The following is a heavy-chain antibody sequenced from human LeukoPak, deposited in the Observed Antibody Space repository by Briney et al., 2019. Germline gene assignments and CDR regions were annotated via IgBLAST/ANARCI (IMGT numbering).Heavy chain of an antibody. J-gene: IGHJ5*02. CDR2: IYYSGST. V-gene: IGHV4-39*01. Sequence: PSETLSLTCTVSGGFISSSSYYWDWIRQPPGQGLEWIGSIYYSGSTYYNPSLKSRVTISVDTSKNQFSLKLNSVTAADTSVYYCARAGPSHNWFDPWGQGTLVIVSS. CDR1: GGFISSSSYY. CDR3: ARAGPSHNWFDP.